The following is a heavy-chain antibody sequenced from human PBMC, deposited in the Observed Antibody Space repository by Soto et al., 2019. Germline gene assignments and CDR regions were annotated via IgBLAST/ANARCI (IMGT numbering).Heavy chain of an antibody. CDR1: GFTVGDYA. CDR3: AGSGYYHNSGMDV. J-gene: IGHJ6*02. V-gene: IGHV3-49*03. D-gene: IGHD3-22*01. CDR2: IRSKAYGGTT. Sequence: LSLSCTASGFTVGDYAMSWFRQAPGKGLEWVGFIRSKAYGGTTEYAASVKGRFTISRDDSKSIAYLQMNSLKTEDTAVYYCAGSGYYHNSGMDVWGQGTTVTVSS.